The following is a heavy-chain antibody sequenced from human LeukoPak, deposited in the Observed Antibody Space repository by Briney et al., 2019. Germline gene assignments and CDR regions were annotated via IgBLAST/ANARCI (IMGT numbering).Heavy chain of an antibody. V-gene: IGHV3-33*08. J-gene: IGHJ6*02. CDR3: ARDRLRYYYGSGSPRSSVDV. Sequence: GGSLRLSCAASGFTFSSYSMNWVRQAPGKGLEWVAVIWYDGSNKYYADSVKGRFTISRDNSKNTLYLQMNSLRAEDTAVYYCARDRLRYYYGSGSPRSSVDVWGQGTTVTVSS. CDR2: IWYDGSNK. CDR1: GFTFSSYS. D-gene: IGHD3-10*01.